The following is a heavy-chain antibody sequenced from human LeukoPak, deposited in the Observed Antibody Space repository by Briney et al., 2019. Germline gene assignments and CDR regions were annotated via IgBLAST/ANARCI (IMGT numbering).Heavy chain of an antibody. CDR2: ISSSSSYI. CDR3: AREGRAKALDI. D-gene: IGHD1-26*01. J-gene: IGHJ3*02. Sequence: GGSLRLSCAASGFTFSNTWMSWVRQAPGKGLEWVSSISSSSSYIYYADSVKGRFTISRDNSKNTLYLQMNSLRAEDTAVYYCAREGRAKALDIWGQGTMVTVSS. V-gene: IGHV3-21*01. CDR1: GFTFSNTW.